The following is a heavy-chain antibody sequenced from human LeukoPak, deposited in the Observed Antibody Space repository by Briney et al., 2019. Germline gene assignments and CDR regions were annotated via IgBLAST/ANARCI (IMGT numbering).Heavy chain of an antibody. J-gene: IGHJ6*02. CDR2: ISGSGGST. V-gene: IGHV3-23*01. Sequence: GGSVRLSCAASGFTFSSYAMSWVRQAAGKGLEWVSAISGSGGSTYYADSAKGRFTISRDNSKNTLYLQMNSLRAEDTAVYYCARDIPSGYGFMDYYGMDVWGQGTTVTVSS. CDR1: GFTFSSYA. D-gene: IGHD4-17*01. CDR3: ARDIPSGYGFMDYYGMDV.